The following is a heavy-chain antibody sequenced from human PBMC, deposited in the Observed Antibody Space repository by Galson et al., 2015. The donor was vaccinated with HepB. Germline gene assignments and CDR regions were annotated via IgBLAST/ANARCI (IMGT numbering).Heavy chain of an antibody. J-gene: IGHJ5*02. CDR2: ISYDGSNK. Sequence: SLRLSCAASGFTFSSYAMHWVRQAPGKGLEWVAVISYDGSNKYYADSVKGRFTISRDNSKNTLYLQMNSLRAEDTAVYYCARDRDAPRIAVAGTFGWFDPWGQGTLVAVSS. D-gene: IGHD6-19*01. CDR3: ARDRDAPRIAVAGTFGWFDP. V-gene: IGHV3-30-3*01. CDR1: GFTFSSYA.